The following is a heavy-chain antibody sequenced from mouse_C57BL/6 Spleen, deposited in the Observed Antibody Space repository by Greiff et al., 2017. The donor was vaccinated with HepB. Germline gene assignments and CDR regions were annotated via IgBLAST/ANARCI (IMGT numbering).Heavy chain of an antibody. V-gene: IGHV10-3*01. D-gene: IGHD2-1*01. CDR3: VRDWHYGNFLEFAY. Sequence: EVQRVESGGGLVQPKGSLKLSCAASGFTFNTYAMHWVRQAPGKGLEWVARIRSKSSNYATYYADSVKDRFTISRDDSQSMLYLQMNNLKTEDTAMYYCVRDWHYGNFLEFAYWGQGTLVTVSA. CDR1: GFTFNTYA. CDR2: IRSKSSNYAT. J-gene: IGHJ3*01.